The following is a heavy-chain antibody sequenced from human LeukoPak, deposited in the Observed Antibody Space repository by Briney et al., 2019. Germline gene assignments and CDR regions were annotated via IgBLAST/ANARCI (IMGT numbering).Heavy chain of an antibody. Sequence: GGSLRLSCAASGFSFSSSWMIWVRQAPGKGPEWVANIKADGSGKYYVDSVKGRFSISRDNAKNSLYLQMNSLRAEDTAVYYCARDSSARDWGQGTLVTVSS. CDR2: IKADGSGK. V-gene: IGHV3-7*01. CDR1: GFSFSSSW. CDR3: ARDSSARD. J-gene: IGHJ4*02. D-gene: IGHD3-22*01.